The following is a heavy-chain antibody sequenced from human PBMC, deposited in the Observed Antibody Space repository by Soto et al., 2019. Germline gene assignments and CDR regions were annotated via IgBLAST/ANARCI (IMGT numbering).Heavy chain of an antibody. CDR1: GYSFTNYW. CDR2: IYPGDSDT. D-gene: IGHD6-13*01. CDR3: ARRLGSRWSLVDP. Sequence: GESLKISCKASGYSFTNYWIGWVRQMPGKGLEWMGIIYPGDSDTRYSPSFQGQVTISADKSISTAYLQWSSLKASDTAMYYCARRLGSRWSLVDPWGQGTLVTVSS. J-gene: IGHJ5*02. V-gene: IGHV5-51*01.